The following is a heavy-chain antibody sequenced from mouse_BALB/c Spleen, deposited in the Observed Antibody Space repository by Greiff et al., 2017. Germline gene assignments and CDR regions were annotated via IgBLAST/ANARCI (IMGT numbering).Heavy chain of an antibody. CDR3: ARHLTAIDY. CDR1: GFAFSSYD. D-gene: IGHD4-1*01. Sequence: EVQRVESGGGLVKPGGSLKLSCAASGFAFSSYDMSWVRQTPEKRLEWVAYISSGGGSTYYPDTVKGRFTISRDNAKNTLYLQMSSLKSEDTAMYYCARHLTAIDYWGQGTSVTVSS. V-gene: IGHV5-12-1*01. J-gene: IGHJ4*01. CDR2: ISSGGGST.